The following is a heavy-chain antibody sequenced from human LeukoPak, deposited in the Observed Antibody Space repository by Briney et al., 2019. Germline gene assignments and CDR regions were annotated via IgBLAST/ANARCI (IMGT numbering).Heavy chain of an antibody. CDR1: AFTFSSYG. J-gene: IGHJ6*03. CDR3: AKAPTSDYYYYMDV. Sequence: GGSLRLSCAASAFTFSSYGMHWVRQAPGKGLEWVAFIRYDGSNKYYADSVKGRFTISRDNSKNTLYLQMNSLRAEDTAVYYCAKAPTSDYYYYMDVWGKGTTVTVSS. CDR2: IRYDGSNK. D-gene: IGHD4-11*01. V-gene: IGHV3-30*02.